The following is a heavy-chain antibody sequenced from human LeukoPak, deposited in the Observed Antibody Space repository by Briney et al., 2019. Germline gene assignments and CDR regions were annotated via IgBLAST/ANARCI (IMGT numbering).Heavy chain of an antibody. CDR2: LYHTWST. CDR3: ARFRLGRDAFDI. V-gene: IGHV4-38-2*02. D-gene: IGHD3-16*01. J-gene: IGHJ3*02. Sequence: PSETLSLTCTVSGYSITNGYYWGWIREPPGKGLEWIGSLYHTWSTYYNPSLKSRVNLAVDTSKNQFSLNLDSVTAADTAVYYCARFRLGRDAFDIWGQGTMVTVSS. CDR1: GYSITNGYY.